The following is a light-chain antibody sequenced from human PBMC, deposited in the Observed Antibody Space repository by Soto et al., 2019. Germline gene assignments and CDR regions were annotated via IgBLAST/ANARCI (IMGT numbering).Light chain of an antibody. CDR1: SGHSSYA. V-gene: IGLV4-69*01. Sequence: QPVLTQSPSASASLGASVKLTCTLSSGHSSYAIAWHQQQPDKGPRYLMKVNSDGSHNKGDGIPDRFSGSSSGAERYLTISSLQSEDEADYYCQTWGTGIQVFGGGTKLTVL. J-gene: IGLJ3*02. CDR2: VNSDGSH. CDR3: QTWGTGIQV.